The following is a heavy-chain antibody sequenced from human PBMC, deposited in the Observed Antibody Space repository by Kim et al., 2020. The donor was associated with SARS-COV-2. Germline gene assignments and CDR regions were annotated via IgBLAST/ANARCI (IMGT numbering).Heavy chain of an antibody. J-gene: IGHJ4*02. CDR3: ARHPRATMVRGGYFDY. Sequence: SLKSRVTISVDTPKNQFSLKLSSVTAADTAVYYCARHPRATMVRGGYFDYWGQGTLVTVSS. V-gene: IGHV4-39*01. D-gene: IGHD3-10*01.